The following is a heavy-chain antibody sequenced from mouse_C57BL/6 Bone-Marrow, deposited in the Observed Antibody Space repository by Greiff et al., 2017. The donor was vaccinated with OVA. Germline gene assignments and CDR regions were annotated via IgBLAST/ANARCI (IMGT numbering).Heavy chain of an antibody. J-gene: IGHJ3*01. CDR3: AAYYSNYDFAY. CDR2: IYPNSGGT. V-gene: IGHV1-72*01. D-gene: IGHD2-5*01. Sequence: QVQLQQPGAELVKPGASVKLSCKASGYTFTSYWMHWVKQRPGRGLEWIGRIYPNSGGTKYNEKFKSKATLTVDKPSSTAYMQLSSLTSEDSAVYYCAAYYSNYDFAYWGQGTLVTVSA. CDR1: GYTFTSYW.